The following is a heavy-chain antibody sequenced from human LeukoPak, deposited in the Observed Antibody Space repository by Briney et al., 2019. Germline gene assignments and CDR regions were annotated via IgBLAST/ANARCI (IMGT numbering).Heavy chain of an antibody. V-gene: IGHV3-30-3*01. Sequence: GGSLRLSCAASGFTFSSYAMHWVRQAPGKGLEWVAVIPYDGTNKYYADSVKGRFTISRDNSKNTLYLQMNSLRAEDTAVYYCARETSSGWEFDYWGQGTLVTVSS. CDR1: GFTFSSYA. CDR3: ARETSSGWEFDY. J-gene: IGHJ4*02. D-gene: IGHD6-19*01. CDR2: IPYDGTNK.